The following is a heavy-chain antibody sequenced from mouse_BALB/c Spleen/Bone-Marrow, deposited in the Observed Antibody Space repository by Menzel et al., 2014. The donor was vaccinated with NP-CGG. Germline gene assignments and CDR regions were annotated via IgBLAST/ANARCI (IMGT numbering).Heavy chain of an antibody. Sequence: QVQLQQSGAELVKPGASVKLSCKASGYTFTSYYTYWVKQRPGQGLEWIGEINPSNGGTNFNEKFKSKATLTVDKPSSTAYMQLSSLTSEDSAVYYCTRSYYGNYFDVWGAGTTVTVSS. CDR2: INPSNGGT. J-gene: IGHJ1*01. CDR3: TRSYYGNYFDV. D-gene: IGHD2-1*01. V-gene: IGHV1S81*02. CDR1: GYTFTSYY.